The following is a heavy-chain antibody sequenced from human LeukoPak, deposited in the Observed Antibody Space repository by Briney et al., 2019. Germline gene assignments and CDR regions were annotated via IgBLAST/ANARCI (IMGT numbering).Heavy chain of an antibody. CDR3: TKSPGSWKFDG. J-gene: IGHJ4*02. CDR2: IRYHGSDK. Sequence: PGASLRLSCVASGFEFSNCGMHWVRQAPGKGLEWVAFIRYHGSDKYYADSVRGRFTISRDNSENMLYLQMSSLRVEDTAVYYCTKSPGSWKFDGWGQGTLVTVSS. CDR1: GFEFSNCG. D-gene: IGHD6-13*01. V-gene: IGHV3-30*02.